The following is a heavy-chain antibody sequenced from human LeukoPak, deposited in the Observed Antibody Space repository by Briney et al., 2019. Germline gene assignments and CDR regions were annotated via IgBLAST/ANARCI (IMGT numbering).Heavy chain of an antibody. CDR3: ARDYTLTLGTTTYFQH. J-gene: IGHJ1*01. V-gene: IGHV7-4-1*02. D-gene: IGHD1-7*01. CDR1: GYIFDIYA. Sequence: ASVKVSCKASGYIFDIYALIWVRQAPGQGLELMGWINTKTGNPTYAQGFTGRFVFSLDTSVSTAYLQISSLKAEDTAVYYCARDYTLTLGTTTYFQHWGQGTLVTVFS. CDR2: INTKTGNP.